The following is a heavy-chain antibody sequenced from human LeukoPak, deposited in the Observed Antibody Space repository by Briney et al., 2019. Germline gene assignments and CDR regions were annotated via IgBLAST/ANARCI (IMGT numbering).Heavy chain of an antibody. D-gene: IGHD6-13*01. CDR3: ARDSLAAAGRRRYYYYGMDV. Sequence: ASVKVSCKASGYTVTSYGISWVRQAPGQGLEWMGWISAYNGNTNYAQKLQGRVTMTTDTSTSTAYMELRSLRSDDTAVYYCARDSLAAAGRRRYYYYGMDVWGQGTTVTVSS. CDR2: ISAYNGNT. J-gene: IGHJ6*02. CDR1: GYTVTSYG. V-gene: IGHV1-18*01.